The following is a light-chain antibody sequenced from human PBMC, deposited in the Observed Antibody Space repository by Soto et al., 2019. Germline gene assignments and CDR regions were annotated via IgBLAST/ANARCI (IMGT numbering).Light chain of an antibody. CDR2: KAS. Sequence: IQMTHSPSSLSASVGDRVTISCRASQGIRNDLGWYQQTPGKAPKLLIYKASTLKSGFPSRFSGSGSGTEFTLTISSLQPDDFATYYCQHYNSYSEAFGQGTKVDIK. V-gene: IGKV1-5*03. J-gene: IGKJ1*01. CDR1: QGIRND. CDR3: QHYNSYSEA.